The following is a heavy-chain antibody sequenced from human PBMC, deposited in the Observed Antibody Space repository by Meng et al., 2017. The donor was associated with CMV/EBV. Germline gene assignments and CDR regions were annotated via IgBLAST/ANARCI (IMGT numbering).Heavy chain of an antibody. Sequence: SVKVSCKASGCTFTSSAVQWVRQARGQRLEWIGWIVVGSGNTNFAQKFQERVTITRDMSTSTAYMELSSLRSEDTAVYYCAARIHILRVNTQDLSSGEAFDIWGQETMVTVSS. CDR2: IVVGSGNT. CDR3: AARIHILRVNTQDLSSGEAFDI. D-gene: IGHD2-15*01. J-gene: IGHJ3*02. V-gene: IGHV1-58*01. CDR1: GCTFTSSA.